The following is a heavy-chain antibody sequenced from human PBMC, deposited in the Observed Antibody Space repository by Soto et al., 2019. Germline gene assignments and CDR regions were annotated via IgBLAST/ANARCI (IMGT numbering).Heavy chain of an antibody. J-gene: IGHJ6*03. D-gene: IGHD5-12*01. CDR1: GGSISSSSYY. Sequence: SETLSLTCTVSGGSISSSSYYWGWIRQPPGKGLEWIGSIYYSGSTYYNPSLKSRVTISVDTSKNQFSLKLSSVTAADTAVYYCARHVRDVDIVATRGIPKGVYYYMDVWGKGTTVTVSS. CDR2: IYYSGST. V-gene: IGHV4-39*01. CDR3: ARHVRDVDIVATRGIPKGVYYYMDV.